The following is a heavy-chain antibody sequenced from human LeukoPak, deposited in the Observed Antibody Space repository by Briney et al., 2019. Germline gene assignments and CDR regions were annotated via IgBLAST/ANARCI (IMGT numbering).Heavy chain of an antibody. V-gene: IGHV4-59*01. CDR1: GGSISTYY. J-gene: IGHJ2*01. D-gene: IGHD3-3*01. Sequence: PSETLSLTCTVSGGSISTYYWSWIRQPPGKGLEWIGYIYYSGSTNYNPSLKSRVTISVDTSKNQFSLKLSSVTAADTAVYYCASVLGDFWSGPYWYFDLWGRGTLVTVSS. CDR3: ASVLGDFWSGPYWYFDL. CDR2: IYYSGST.